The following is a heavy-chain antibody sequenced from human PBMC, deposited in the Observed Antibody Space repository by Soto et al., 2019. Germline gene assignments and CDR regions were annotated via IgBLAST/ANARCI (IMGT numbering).Heavy chain of an antibody. D-gene: IGHD3-10*01. Sequence: PSETLSLTCAVYGGSFSGYYWSWIRQPPGEGLEWIGEINHSGSTNYNPSLKSRVTISVDTSKNQFSLKLSSVTAADTAVYYCVREAYYYDSGAVYFDYWGQGTLVTVSS. CDR3: VREAYYYDSGAVYFDY. V-gene: IGHV4-34*01. CDR2: INHSGST. J-gene: IGHJ4*02. CDR1: GGSFSGYY.